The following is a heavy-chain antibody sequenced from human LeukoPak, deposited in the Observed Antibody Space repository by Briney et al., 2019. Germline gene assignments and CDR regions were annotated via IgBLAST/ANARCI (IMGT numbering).Heavy chain of an antibody. CDR1: GGSISSYY. Sequence: SETLSLTCTVSGGSISSYYWSWIRQPPGKGLEWIGYIYYSGSTNYNPSLKSRVTISVDTSKNQFSLKLSSVTAADTAVYYCARERPGIAAAGKGYYYYYGMDVWGQGTTVTVSS. V-gene: IGHV4-59*12. CDR2: IYYSGST. J-gene: IGHJ6*02. CDR3: ARERPGIAAAGKGYYYYYGMDV. D-gene: IGHD6-13*01.